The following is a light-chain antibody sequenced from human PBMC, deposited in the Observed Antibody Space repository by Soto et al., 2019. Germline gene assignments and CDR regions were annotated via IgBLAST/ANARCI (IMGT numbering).Light chain of an antibody. J-gene: IGKJ2*01. CDR3: QQYNNWPSMYT. V-gene: IGKV3-15*01. CDR2: GAS. Sequence: RAMTQSPATLSVSPGERATLSCRASQSISSNLAWYQQKPGQAPRLLIYGASCRATGVPARFSGSGSGTDFTLTISSLQPEDFATYYCQQYNNWPSMYTFGQGTKLEI. CDR1: QSISSN.